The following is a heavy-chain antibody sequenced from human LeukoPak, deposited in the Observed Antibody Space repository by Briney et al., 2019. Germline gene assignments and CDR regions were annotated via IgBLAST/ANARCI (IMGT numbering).Heavy chain of an antibody. J-gene: IGHJ4*02. CDR3: AKEEEQ. CDR1: GFIFSSYD. D-gene: IGHD1-26*01. V-gene: IGHV3-23*01. CDR2: ISGTGSST. Sequence: GGSLRLSCSASGFIFSSYDMSWVRQAPGEGLEWVSLISGTGSSTYYEDSVKGRFTISRDNSKNTLYLQMNSLRAEDTATYYCAKEEEQWGQGTLVTVTS.